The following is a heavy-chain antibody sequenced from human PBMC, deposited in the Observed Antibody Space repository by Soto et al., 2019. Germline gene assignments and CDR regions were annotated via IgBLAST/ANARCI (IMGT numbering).Heavy chain of an antibody. Sequence: SETLSLSCTVSGGSISSGGYYWSWIRQHPGKGLEWIGYIYYSGSTYYNPSLKSRVTISVDTSKNQFSLKLSSVTAADTAVYYCARGLQLYAFDIWGQGTMVTVSS. V-gene: IGHV4-31*03. J-gene: IGHJ3*02. CDR1: GGSISSGGYY. D-gene: IGHD2-15*01. CDR3: ARGLQLYAFDI. CDR2: IYYSGST.